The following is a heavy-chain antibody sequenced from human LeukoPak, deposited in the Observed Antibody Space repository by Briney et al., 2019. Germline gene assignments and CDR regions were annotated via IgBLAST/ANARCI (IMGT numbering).Heavy chain of an antibody. CDR1: GFTFSSYE. CDR2: ISSNGSTI. CDR3: ARSPDGWFDP. V-gene: IGHV3-48*03. J-gene: IGHJ5*02. D-gene: IGHD5-24*01. Sequence: GGSLRLSCAASGFTFSSYEMNWVRQAPGKGLEWASYISSNGSTIYYADSVKGRFTISRDNAKHSLYLQMNSLRAEDTAVYYCARSPDGWFDPWGQGTLVTVSS.